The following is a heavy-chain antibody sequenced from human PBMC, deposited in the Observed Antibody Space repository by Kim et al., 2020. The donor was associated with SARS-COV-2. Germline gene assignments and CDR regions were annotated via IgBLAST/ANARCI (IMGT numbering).Heavy chain of an antibody. CDR1: GFIFSNYV. J-gene: IGHJ6*02. V-gene: IGHV3-23*01. Sequence: GGSLRLSCAASGFIFSNYVMSWVRQVPGKGLEWVASVSGSGRNPSYAGSVRGRFTISRDNSEKTLYLQMNSLRAEDTATYYCAKHEDATMVIVVINKSGMDVWGQGTTVTV. D-gene: IGHD5-18*01. CDR3: AKHEDATMVIVVINKSGMDV. CDR2: VSGSGRNP.